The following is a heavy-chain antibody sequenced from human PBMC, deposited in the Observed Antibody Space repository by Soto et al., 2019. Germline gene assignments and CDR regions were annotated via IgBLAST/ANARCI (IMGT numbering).Heavy chain of an antibody. D-gene: IGHD6-13*01. J-gene: IGHJ4*02. Sequence: PGGSLRLSCAASGFTVSSRYMSWVRQAPGKGLEWVSAICGSGGSTYYADSVKGRFTISRDNSKNTLYLQMNSLRAEDTAVYYCARNSGYSSSWYFHWGQGTLVTVSS. CDR3: ARNSGYSSSWYFH. CDR1: GFTVSSRY. CDR2: ICGSGGST. V-gene: IGHV3-23*01.